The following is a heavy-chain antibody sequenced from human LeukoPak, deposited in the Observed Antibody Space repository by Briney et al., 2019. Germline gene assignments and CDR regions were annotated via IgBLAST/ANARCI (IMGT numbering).Heavy chain of an antibody. CDR1: GFTFSSYA. D-gene: IGHD4-17*01. Sequence: GGSLRLSCAASGFTFSSYAMSWVRQAPGKGLEWVSAISGSGGSTYYADSVKGRFTISRDSSKNTLYLQMNSLRAEDTAVYYCATSRYGDYGVYFDYWGQGTLVTVSS. V-gene: IGHV3-23*01. CDR3: ATSRYGDYGVYFDY. J-gene: IGHJ4*02. CDR2: ISGSGGST.